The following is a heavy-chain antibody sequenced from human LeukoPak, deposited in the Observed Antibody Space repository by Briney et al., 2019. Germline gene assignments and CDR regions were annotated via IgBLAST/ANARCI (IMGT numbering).Heavy chain of an antibody. V-gene: IGHV4-4*07. CDR1: GGSISNYY. CDR2: IYASGST. D-gene: IGHD3-22*01. CDR3: ARMSNYYDTSGYYQSLDY. Sequence: PSETLSLTCTVSGGSISNYYWSWIRQPAGKGLEWIGRIYASGSTNYNPSLQSRVTISVDRSKNQFSLKLSSVTAADTAVHYCARMSNYYDTSGYYQSLDYWGQGTLVTVSS. J-gene: IGHJ4*02.